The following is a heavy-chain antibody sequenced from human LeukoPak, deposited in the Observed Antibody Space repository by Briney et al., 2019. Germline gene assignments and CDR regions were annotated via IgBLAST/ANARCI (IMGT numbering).Heavy chain of an antibody. CDR1: GYTFTSYG. Sequence: ASVKVSCKASGYTFTSYGISWVRQAPGQRLEWMGWISAYNGNTNYAQKLQGRVTMTTDTSTSTAYMELRSLRSDDTAVYYCARDAAMVLIDAFDIWRQGTMVTVSS. J-gene: IGHJ3*02. CDR2: ISAYNGNT. CDR3: ARDAAMVLIDAFDI. V-gene: IGHV1-18*01. D-gene: IGHD5-18*01.